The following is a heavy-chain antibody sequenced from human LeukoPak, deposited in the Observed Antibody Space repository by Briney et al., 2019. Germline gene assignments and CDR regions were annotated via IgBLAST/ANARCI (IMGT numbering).Heavy chain of an antibody. CDR2: ISSSSSTI. D-gene: IGHD3-10*01. J-gene: IGHJ6*02. CDR3: ASPYGSGRTYYYYAMDV. CDR1: GFTFSSYS. V-gene: IGHV3-48*02. Sequence: GGSLRLSCAASGFTFSSYSMNWVRQAPGKGLEWVSYISSSSSTIYYADSVKGRFTISRDNAKKSLYLRMNSLRDEDTAVYYCASPYGSGRTYYYYAMDVWGQGTTVTVSS.